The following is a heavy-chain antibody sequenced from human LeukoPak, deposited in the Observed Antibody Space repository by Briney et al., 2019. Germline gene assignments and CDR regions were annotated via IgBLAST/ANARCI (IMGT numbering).Heavy chain of an antibody. J-gene: IGHJ4*02. Sequence: GGSLRLSCAASGFTFNNYWMSWVRQAPGKGLEWVAYIWYDGSNKYYTDSVKGRFTISRDNSENTLYLQMNSLRAEDTAVYYCARSYYYDSSHTADYWGQGTLVTVSS. CDR3: ARSYYYDSSHTADY. CDR2: IWYDGSNK. V-gene: IGHV3-33*08. D-gene: IGHD3-22*01. CDR1: GFTFNNYW.